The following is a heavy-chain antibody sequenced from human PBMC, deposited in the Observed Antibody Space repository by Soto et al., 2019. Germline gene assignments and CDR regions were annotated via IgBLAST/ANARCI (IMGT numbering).Heavy chain of an antibody. CDR3: AREAPTVTTRFDY. CDR1: GFTFSSYS. D-gene: IGHD4-17*01. Sequence: EVQLVESGGGLVKPGGSLRLSCAASGFTFSSYSMNWVRQAPGKGLEWVSSISSSRSYIYYADSVKGRFTISRDNAKNSLYLQMNSLRAEDTAVYYCAREAPTVTTRFDYWGQGTLVTVSS. J-gene: IGHJ4*02. CDR2: ISSSRSYI. V-gene: IGHV3-21*01.